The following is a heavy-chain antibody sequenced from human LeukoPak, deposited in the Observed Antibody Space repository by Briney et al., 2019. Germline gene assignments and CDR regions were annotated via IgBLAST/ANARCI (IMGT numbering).Heavy chain of an antibody. CDR2: ISAYNGNT. CDR3: AIDMELLDAFDI. D-gene: IGHD1-26*01. V-gene: IGHV1-18*01. J-gene: IGHJ3*02. Sequence: GASVKVSCKASGYTYTSYGISWVRQAPGQGLEWMGWISAYNGNTNYAQKLQGRVTMTTATSTTTADMEPRSLRSDDTAVYYCAIDMELLDAFDIWGQGTMVTVSS. CDR1: GYTYTSYG.